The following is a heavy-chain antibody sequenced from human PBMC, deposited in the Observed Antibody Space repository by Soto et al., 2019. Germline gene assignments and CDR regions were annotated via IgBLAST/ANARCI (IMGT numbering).Heavy chain of an antibody. CDR3: ARGGGTILAPLP. D-gene: IGHD3-3*01. V-gene: IGHV1-2*02. J-gene: IGHJ5*02. Sequence: ASVKVSCKASGYTFTGYFMHWVRQAPGQGLEWMGCINPNSGATKYAQKFQGRVTLTRDTSINTAYMEMSMLRSDDTAVYYCARGGGTILAPLPWGQGTLVTVPQ. CDR1: GYTFTGYF. CDR2: INPNSGAT.